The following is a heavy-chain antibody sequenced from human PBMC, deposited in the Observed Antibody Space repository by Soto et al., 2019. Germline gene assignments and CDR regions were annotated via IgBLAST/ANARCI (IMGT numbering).Heavy chain of an antibody. Sequence: QLQLQESGPGLVKPSETLSLTCTVSGGSISSSSYYWGWIRQPPGKGLEWIGSIYYSGSTYYNPSLKSRVTISVDTSKNQFSLKLSSVTAADTAVYYCASWYSSGWYAVYWGQGTLVTVSS. CDR2: IYYSGST. CDR1: GGSISSSSYY. V-gene: IGHV4-39*01. D-gene: IGHD6-19*01. J-gene: IGHJ4*02. CDR3: ASWYSSGWYAVY.